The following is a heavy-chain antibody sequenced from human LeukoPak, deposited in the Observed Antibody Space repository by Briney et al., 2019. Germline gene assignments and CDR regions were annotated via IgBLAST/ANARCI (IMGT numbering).Heavy chain of an antibody. Sequence: ASVKVSCKASGYTFTGYYMHWVRQAPGQGLEWMGWINPNSGGTNYAQKFQGRVTMTRDTSISTAYMELSRLRSDDTAVYYCARDIRMITFGGLASVFDYWGQGTLVTVSS. D-gene: IGHD3-16*01. CDR3: ARDIRMITFGGLASVFDY. CDR1: GYTFTGYY. CDR2: INPNSGGT. V-gene: IGHV1-2*02. J-gene: IGHJ4*02.